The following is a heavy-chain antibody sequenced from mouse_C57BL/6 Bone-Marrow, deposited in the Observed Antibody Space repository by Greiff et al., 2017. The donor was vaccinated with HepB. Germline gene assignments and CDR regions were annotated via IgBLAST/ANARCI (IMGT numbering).Heavy chain of an antibody. CDR1: GYTFTSYG. D-gene: IGHD1-1*01. CDR2: IYPRSGNT. Sequence: VQLQQSGAELARPGASVKLSCKASGYTFTSYGISWVKQRTGQGLEWIGEIYPRSGNTYYNEKFKGKATLTADKSSSTAYMELRSLTSEDSAVYFWARSDHYYGSSWRGWFAYWGQGTLVTVSA. J-gene: IGHJ3*01. V-gene: IGHV1-81*01. CDR3: ARSDHYYGSSWRGWFAY.